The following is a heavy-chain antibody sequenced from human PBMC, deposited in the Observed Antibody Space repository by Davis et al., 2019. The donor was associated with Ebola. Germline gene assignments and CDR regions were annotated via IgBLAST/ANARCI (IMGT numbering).Heavy chain of an antibody. CDR2: IYSGGSI. D-gene: IGHD2-21*02. Sequence: GESLKISCAASGLFVSNNYMNWVRQAPGKGLEWVSGIYSGGSIHYADSVKGRFTISRDNAKNSLYLQMNSLRAEDTAVYYCARERSLVVAAIGTVFDYWGQGALVTVSS. CDR1: GLFVSNNY. V-gene: IGHV3-69-1*02. CDR3: ARERSLVVAAIGTVFDY. J-gene: IGHJ4*02.